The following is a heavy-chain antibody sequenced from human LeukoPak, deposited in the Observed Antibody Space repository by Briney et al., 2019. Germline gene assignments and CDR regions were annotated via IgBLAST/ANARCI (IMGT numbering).Heavy chain of an antibody. CDR2: INHSGST. V-gene: IGHV4-34*01. D-gene: IGHD3-3*01. CDR1: GGSTGSYY. CDR3: ARATYYDFWSGYYYDY. J-gene: IGHJ4*02. Sequence: SETLSLTCTFSGGSTGSYYWTWIGQPPGKRLEWIGEINHSGSTNYNPSLKSRVTISVDTSKNQFSLKLSSVTAADTAVYYCARATYYDFWSGYYYDYWGQGTLVTVSS.